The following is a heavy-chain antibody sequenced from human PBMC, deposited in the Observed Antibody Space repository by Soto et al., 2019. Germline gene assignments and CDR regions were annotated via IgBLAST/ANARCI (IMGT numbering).Heavy chain of an antibody. Sequence: GGSLRLSCAASGFTFSSYAMHWVRQAPGKGLEWVAVISYDGSNKYYADSVKGRFTISRDNSKNTLYLQMNSLRAEDTAVYYCARAPKDYYDSSGYYPLGGYYYYYGMDVWGQGTTVTVSS. V-gene: IGHV3-30-3*01. CDR3: ARAPKDYYDSSGYYPLGGYYYYYGMDV. CDR1: GFTFSSYA. J-gene: IGHJ6*02. CDR2: ISYDGSNK. D-gene: IGHD3-22*01.